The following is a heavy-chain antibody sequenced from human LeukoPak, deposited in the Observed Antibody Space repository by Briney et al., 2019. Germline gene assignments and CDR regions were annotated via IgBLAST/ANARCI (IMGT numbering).Heavy chain of an antibody. CDR3: ARLALGYFDY. D-gene: IGHD3-16*01. CDR2: IYYSGST. CDR1: GGSISSYY. V-gene: IGHV4-59*01. J-gene: IGHJ4*02. Sequence: SETLSLTCTVSGGSISSYYWSWIRQPPGKGLEWIGYIYYSGSTNYNPSLKSRVTISVDTSKNQFSLKLSSVTAADTAMYYCARLALGYFDYWGQGTLVTVSS.